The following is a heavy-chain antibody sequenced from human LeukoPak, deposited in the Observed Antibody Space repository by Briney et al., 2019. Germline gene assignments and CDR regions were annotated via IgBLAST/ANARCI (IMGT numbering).Heavy chain of an antibody. Sequence: GESLRLSCAASGFTFSSYAMHWVRQAPGKGLEYVSAISSNGGSTYYANSVKGRFTISRDNSKNTLYLQMGSLRAEDMAVHYCARDRAAAEPFLVYWGQGTLVTVSS. J-gene: IGHJ4*02. CDR1: GFTFSSYA. V-gene: IGHV3-64*01. CDR2: ISSNGGST. CDR3: ARDRAAAEPFLVY. D-gene: IGHD6-13*01.